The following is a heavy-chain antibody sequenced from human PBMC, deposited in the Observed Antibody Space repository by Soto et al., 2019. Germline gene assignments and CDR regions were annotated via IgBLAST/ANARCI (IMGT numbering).Heavy chain of an antibody. J-gene: IGHJ6*02. Sequence: SETLSLTCAVYGGSFSGCYWSWIRQPPGKGLEWIGEINHSGSTNYNPSLKSRVTISVDTSKNQFSLKLSSVTAADTAVYYCARGYSYGPPYYYGMDVWGQGTTVTVSS. CDR1: GGSFSGCY. CDR2: INHSGST. D-gene: IGHD5-18*01. V-gene: IGHV4-34*01. CDR3: ARGYSYGPPYYYGMDV.